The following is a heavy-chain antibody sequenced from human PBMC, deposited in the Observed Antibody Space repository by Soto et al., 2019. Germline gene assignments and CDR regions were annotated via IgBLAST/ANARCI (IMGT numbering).Heavy chain of an antibody. CDR2: ISGSGGSK. CDR1: DFTFSTLP. CDR3: AKDISRNFDY. Sequence: EVQLLESGGAWLQPGGSLNLSWPPLDFTFSTLPLAWSPKPPGKGLEWVSAISGSGGSKYYADSVKGRFTISRDNSKNTLYLQMNSLRAEDTAVYYCAKDISRNFDYWGQGTLVTVSS. V-gene: IGHV3-23*01. D-gene: IGHD1-20*01. J-gene: IGHJ4*02.